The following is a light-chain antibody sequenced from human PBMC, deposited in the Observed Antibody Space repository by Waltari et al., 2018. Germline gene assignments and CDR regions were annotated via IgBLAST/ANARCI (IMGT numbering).Light chain of an antibody. V-gene: IGLV2-14*03. Sequence: QSALTQPASVSGSPGQSITISCTGTSSDVGGYNYVSWYQQHPGKAPKLMIYDVSNRPSGGSKRFSGSKSGNTASLTISGLQAEDEADYYCSSYTSSSTLWVFGGGTKLTVL. J-gene: IGLJ3*02. CDR1: SSDVGGYNY. CDR2: DVS. CDR3: SSYTSSSTLWV.